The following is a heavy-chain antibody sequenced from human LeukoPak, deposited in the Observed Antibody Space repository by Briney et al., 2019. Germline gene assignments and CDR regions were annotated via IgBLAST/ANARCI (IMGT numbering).Heavy chain of an antibody. Sequence: SETLSLTCAVYGGSFSGYYWSWIRQPPGKGLEWIGGINHSGSTNYNPSLKSRVTISVDTSKNQFSLKLSSVTAADTAVYYCARGLYDYVWGSYRYPYYFDYWGQGTLVTVSS. CDR2: INHSGST. V-gene: IGHV4-34*01. D-gene: IGHD3-16*02. CDR1: GGSFSGYY. J-gene: IGHJ4*02. CDR3: ARGLYDYVWGSYRYPYYFDY.